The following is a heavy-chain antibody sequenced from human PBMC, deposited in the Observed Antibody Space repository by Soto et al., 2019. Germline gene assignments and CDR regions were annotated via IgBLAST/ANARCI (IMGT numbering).Heavy chain of an antibody. D-gene: IGHD6-6*01. Sequence: QVQLVQSGAEVKKPGSSVKVSCKASGGTFSSYAISWVRQAPGQGLEWMGGIIPIFGTANYEQKFQGRVTITADESTSTAYMELSSLRSEDTAVYYCARTPYPSIAAVGAFDPWGQGTLVTVSS. CDR1: GGTFSSYA. J-gene: IGHJ5*02. V-gene: IGHV1-69*12. CDR2: IIPIFGTA. CDR3: ARTPYPSIAAVGAFDP.